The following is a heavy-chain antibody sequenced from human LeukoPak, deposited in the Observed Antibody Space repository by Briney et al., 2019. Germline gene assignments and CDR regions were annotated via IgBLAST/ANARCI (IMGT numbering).Heavy chain of an antibody. D-gene: IGHD3-3*01. Sequence: AGGSLRLSCAASGFTFSDYYMSWIRQALGKGLEWVSHISSSGSTIYYADSVKGRFTISRDNAKNSLYLQMNSLRAEDTAVYYCARQYYDFWSGYYTFDYWGQGTLVTVSS. CDR3: ARQYYDFWSGYYTFDY. CDR1: GFTFSDYY. V-gene: IGHV3-11*04. CDR2: ISSSGSTI. J-gene: IGHJ4*02.